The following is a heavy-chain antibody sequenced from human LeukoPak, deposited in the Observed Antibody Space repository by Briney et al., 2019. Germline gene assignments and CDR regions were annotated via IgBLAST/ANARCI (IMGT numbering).Heavy chain of an antibody. CDR3: ARDPYKIWGHYFDY. Sequence: PGGAPRLSRAASGFTLSNYWMRWGRPAPGEGVKGGANIKQDGSEKYYVDSVKGRFTISRDNAKNSLYLQMNSLRAEDTAVYYCARDPYKIWGHYFDYWGQGTLVTVSS. D-gene: IGHD1-14*01. CDR1: GFTLSNYW. J-gene: IGHJ4*02. V-gene: IGHV3-7*01. CDR2: IKQDGSEK.